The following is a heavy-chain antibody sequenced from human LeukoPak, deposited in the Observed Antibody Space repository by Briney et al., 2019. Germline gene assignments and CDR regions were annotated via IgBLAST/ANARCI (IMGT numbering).Heavy chain of an antibody. J-gene: IGHJ3*02. CDR2: INPSGGST. CDR3: ARETISDGAFDI. V-gene: IGHV1-46*01. Sequence: ASVKVSCKASGYTFTSYGISWVRQAPGQGLEWMGIINPSGGSTSYAQKFQGRVTMTRDTSTSTVYMELSSLRSEDTAVYYCARETISDGAFDIWGQGTMVTVSS. CDR1: GYTFTSYG. D-gene: IGHD3-3*02.